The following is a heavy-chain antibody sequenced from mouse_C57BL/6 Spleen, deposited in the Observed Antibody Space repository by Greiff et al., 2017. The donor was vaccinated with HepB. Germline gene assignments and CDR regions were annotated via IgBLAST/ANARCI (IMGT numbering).Heavy chain of an antibody. D-gene: IGHD1-1*01. J-gene: IGHJ3*01. Sequence: QVQLKESGPGLVQPSQSLSITCTVSGFSLTSYGVHWVRQSPGKGLEWLGVIWSGGSTDYNAAFISRLSISKDNSKSQVFFKMNSLQADDTAIYYCARGYYYGSSYVDWFAYWGQGTLVTVSA. CDR3: ARGYYYGSSYVDWFAY. V-gene: IGHV2-2*01. CDR2: IWSGGST. CDR1: GFSLTSYG.